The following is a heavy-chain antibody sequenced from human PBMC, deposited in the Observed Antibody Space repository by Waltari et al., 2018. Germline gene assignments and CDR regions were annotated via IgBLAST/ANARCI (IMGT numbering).Heavy chain of an antibody. CDR2: ILYDGSNT. CDR3: TRGSTTAARCMDS. V-gene: IGHV3-30*01. CDR1: GFTFRTYT. D-gene: IGHD6-6*01. Sequence: QVQLVESGGGVVQPGRSLRLHCAAPGFTFRTYTMHWVFQAPGKGLEWVALILYDGSNTYYADSVKGRFTISRDNSKNTLYLQMNSLRPDDRAVYYCTRGSTTAARCMDSWGQGTLVTVSS. J-gene: IGHJ4*02.